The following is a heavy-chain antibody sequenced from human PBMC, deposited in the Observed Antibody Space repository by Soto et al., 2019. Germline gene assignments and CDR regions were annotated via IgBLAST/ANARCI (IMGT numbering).Heavy chain of an antibody. CDR2: FDPEDGET. D-gene: IGHD3-3*01. CDR1: GYRLPELS. Sequence: ASVKVSCKVSGYRLPELSMHWLRQAPGQGLEWMGGFDPEDGETIYAQKFQGRVTMTEDTSTDTAYMELSSLRSEDTAVYYCATDQDTIFGVVRRAFDIWGQGTMVTVS. J-gene: IGHJ3*02. V-gene: IGHV1-24*01. CDR3: ATDQDTIFGVVRRAFDI.